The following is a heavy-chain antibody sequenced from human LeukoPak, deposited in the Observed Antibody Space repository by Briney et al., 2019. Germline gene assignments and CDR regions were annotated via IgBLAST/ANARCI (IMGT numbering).Heavy chain of an antibody. J-gene: IGHJ3*02. Sequence: SETLSLTCTVSGGSISSYYWSWIRQPPGKGLEWIGYIYYSGSTNYNPSLKSQVTISVDTSKNQFSLKLSSVTAADTAVYYCARTDYSDAFDIWGQGTMVTVSS. V-gene: IGHV4-59*01. CDR1: GGSISSYY. CDR3: ARTDYSDAFDI. D-gene: IGHD2-21*01. CDR2: IYYSGST.